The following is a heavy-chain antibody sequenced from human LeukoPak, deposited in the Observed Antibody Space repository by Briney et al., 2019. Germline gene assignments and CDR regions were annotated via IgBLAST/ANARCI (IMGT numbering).Heavy chain of an antibody. CDR1: GGSISSSSYY. J-gene: IGHJ4*02. D-gene: IGHD2-15*01. Sequence: SETLSLTCTVSGGSISSSSYYWGWIRQPPGKGLEWIGSIYYSGSTYYNPSLKSRVTISVDTSNNQFSLKVRSVTAADTAVYYCARHLVAAHLGRNDWDYWGQGTLVTVPS. V-gene: IGHV4-39*01. CDR3: ARHLVAAHLGRNDWDY. CDR2: IYYSGST.